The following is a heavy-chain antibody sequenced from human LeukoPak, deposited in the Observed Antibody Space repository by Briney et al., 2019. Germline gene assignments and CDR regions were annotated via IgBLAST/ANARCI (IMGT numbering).Heavy chain of an antibody. D-gene: IGHD3-22*01. CDR2: ISGSGGST. CDR3: AKSRREYYYDSSGYSD. V-gene: IGHV3-23*01. J-gene: IGHJ4*02. CDR1: GFTFSSYA. Sequence: HPGGSLRLSCAASGFTFSSYAMSWVRQAPGKGLEWVSAISGSGGSTYYADSVKGRFTISRDNSKNTLYLQMNSLRAEDTAVYYCAKSRREYYYDSSGYSDWGQGTLVTVSS.